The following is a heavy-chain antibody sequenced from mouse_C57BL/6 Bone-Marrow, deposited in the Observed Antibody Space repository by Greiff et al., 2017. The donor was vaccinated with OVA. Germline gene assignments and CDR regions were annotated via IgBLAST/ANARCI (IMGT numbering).Heavy chain of an antibody. D-gene: IGHD2-12*01. CDR3: TKSHSYGEFAY. V-gene: IGHV1-19*01. CDR2: INPYNGGT. Sequence: EVQLQQSGPVLVKPGASVKMSCKASGYTFTDYYMNWVKQSHGKSLEWIGGINPYNGGTSYNEKFKGKATLTVDKSSSTAYLELNSLTAEDSAVYCGTKSHSYGEFAYWGQGTIVTVSA. CDR1: GYTFTDYY. J-gene: IGHJ3*01.